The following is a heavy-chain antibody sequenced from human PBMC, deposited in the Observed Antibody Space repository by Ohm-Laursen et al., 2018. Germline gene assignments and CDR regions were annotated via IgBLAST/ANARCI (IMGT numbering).Heavy chain of an antibody. J-gene: IGHJ3*02. CDR3: ARDPRRRYYDSSGYYPPDAFDI. CDR1: GFTFSDYY. CDR2: ISSSGSTI. V-gene: IGHV3-11*01. Sequence: GSLRLSCAASGFTFSDYYMSWIRQAPGKGLEWVSYISSSGSTIYYADSVKGRFTISRDNAKNSLYLQMNSLRAEDTAVYYCARDPRRRYYDSSGYYPPDAFDIWGQGTMVTVSS. D-gene: IGHD3-22*01.